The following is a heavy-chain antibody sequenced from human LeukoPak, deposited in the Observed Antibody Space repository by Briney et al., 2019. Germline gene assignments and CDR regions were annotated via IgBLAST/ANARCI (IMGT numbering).Heavy chain of an antibody. CDR3: ARGLGVLPLLINYYMDV. Sequence: SVKGSCKASGGTFSSYAISWVRQAPGQGLEWMGGIIPIFGTANYAQKFQGRVTITTDESTSTAYMELSSLRSENTAVYYCARGLGVLPLLINYYMDVWGKGTTVTVSS. D-gene: IGHD3-16*01. J-gene: IGHJ6*03. CDR2: IIPIFGTA. CDR1: GGTFSSYA. V-gene: IGHV1-69*05.